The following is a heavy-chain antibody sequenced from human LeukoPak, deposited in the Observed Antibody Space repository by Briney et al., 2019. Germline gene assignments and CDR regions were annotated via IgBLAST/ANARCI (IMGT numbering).Heavy chain of an antibody. V-gene: IGHV5-51*01. Sequence: GESLKISCKGSGYSFTSYWIGWVRQMPGKGLXXXXXXXXGDSDTRYSPSFQGQVTISADKSISTAYLQWSSLKASDTAMYYCARRLADCSGGSCYGTRYYFDYWGQGTLVTVSS. CDR3: ARRLADCSGGSCYGTRYYFDY. CDR2: XXXGDSDT. J-gene: IGHJ4*02. D-gene: IGHD2-15*01. CDR1: GYSFTSYW.